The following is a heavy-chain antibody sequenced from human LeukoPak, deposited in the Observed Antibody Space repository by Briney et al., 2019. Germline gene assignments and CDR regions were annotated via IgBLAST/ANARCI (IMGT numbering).Heavy chain of an antibody. D-gene: IGHD5-24*01. CDR2: IDHSGST. V-gene: IGHV4-38-2*02. Sequence: SETLSLTCTVSGYSISSGYYWGWIRQPPGKGLEWIGSIDHSGSTYYNPSLKSRVTISVDTSKNQFSLKLSSVTAADTAVYYCARPPPVKMATTNWFDPWGQGTLVTVSS. CDR1: GYSISSGYY. CDR3: ARPPPVKMATTNWFDP. J-gene: IGHJ5*02.